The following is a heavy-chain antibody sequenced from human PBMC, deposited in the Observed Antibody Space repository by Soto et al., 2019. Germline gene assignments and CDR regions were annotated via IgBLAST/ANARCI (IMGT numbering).Heavy chain of an antibody. CDR2: ISWNSGSI. CDR1: GFTYDDYA. V-gene: IGHV3-9*01. Sequence: GGSLRLSCAASGFTYDDYAMHWVRQAPGKGLEWVSGISWNSGSIGYADSVKGRFTISRDNAKNSLYLQMNSLRAEDTALYYCAKDHDYGDYVVSFQHWGQGTLVTVSS. J-gene: IGHJ1*01. CDR3: AKDHDYGDYVVSFQH. D-gene: IGHD4-17*01.